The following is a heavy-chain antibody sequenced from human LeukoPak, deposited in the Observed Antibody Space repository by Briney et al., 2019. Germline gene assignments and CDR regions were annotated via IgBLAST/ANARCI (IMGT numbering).Heavy chain of an antibody. D-gene: IGHD5-12*01. Sequence: SETLSLTCTVSGGSIYSYHWSWNRQPPGKGLQWIGFIYSSGSTSYNPSLKSRVTISVDTSKNQFSLRLSSVTSADTAVYYCARGNSGYDYAFDSWGRGTMVTVSP. V-gene: IGHV4-59*01. CDR3: ARGNSGYDYAFDS. CDR1: GGSIYSYH. CDR2: IYSSGST. J-gene: IGHJ3*02.